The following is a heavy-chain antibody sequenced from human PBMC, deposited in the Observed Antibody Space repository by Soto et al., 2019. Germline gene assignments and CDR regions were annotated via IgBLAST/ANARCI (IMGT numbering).Heavy chain of an antibody. D-gene: IGHD5-12*01. J-gene: IGHJ4*02. CDR1: GFSFTTAGVA. Sequence: QITLQESGPTLVKPTQTLTLTCTFSGFSFTTAGVAVGWIRQTPGGALEWLTLIYYNDDRRFSPSLKTRLTITGDTSKNQVVLSLTNVDPGATATYFCAHSDGGYDIIYCDFWGQGIPVTVSS. CDR2: IYYNDDR. V-gene: IGHV2-5*01. CDR3: AHSDGGYDIIYCDF.